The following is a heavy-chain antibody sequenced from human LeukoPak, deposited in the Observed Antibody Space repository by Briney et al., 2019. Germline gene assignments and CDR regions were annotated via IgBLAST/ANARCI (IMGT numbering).Heavy chain of an antibody. CDR2: IKQDESEK. D-gene: IGHD6-13*01. J-gene: IGHJ4*02. CDR1: GFNFGAYW. Sequence: GGSLRLSCASSGFNFGAYWMSWVRQAPGKGLEWVATIKQDESEKYYVDSVKGRFTISRDNAKNSLYLQMNSLRAEDTAVYYCARVGCIAAAGCFDYWGQGTLVTVSS. CDR3: ARVGCIAAAGCFDY. V-gene: IGHV3-7*01.